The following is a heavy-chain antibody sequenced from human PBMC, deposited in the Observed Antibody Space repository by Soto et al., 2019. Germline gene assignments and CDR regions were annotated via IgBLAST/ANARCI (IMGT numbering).Heavy chain of an antibody. CDR3: ASLDYSNVRTLDY. Sequence: SETLSLTCTVSGGSISSSSYYWGWIRQPPGKGLEWIGSIYYSGSTYYNPSLKSRVTISVDTSKNQFSLKLSSVTAADTAVYYCASLDYSNVRTLDYWGQGTLVTVSS. D-gene: IGHD4-4*01. V-gene: IGHV4-39*01. J-gene: IGHJ4*02. CDR2: IYYSGST. CDR1: GGSISSSSYY.